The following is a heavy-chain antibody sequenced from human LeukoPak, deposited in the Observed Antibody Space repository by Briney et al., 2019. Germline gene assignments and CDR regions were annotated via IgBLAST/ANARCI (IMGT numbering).Heavy chain of an antibody. J-gene: IGHJ4*02. D-gene: IGHD3-10*01. Sequence: PGGSLRLSCAASGFTFSSYAMSWVRQAPGKGLEWVSAISGSGGTTYYADSVKGRFTISRDNSKNTPYLQMNSLRAEDTAVYYCASRGLTEFHYFDYWGPGTLVTVSS. CDR1: GFTFSSYA. CDR3: ASRGLTEFHYFDY. CDR2: ISGSGGTT. V-gene: IGHV3-23*01.